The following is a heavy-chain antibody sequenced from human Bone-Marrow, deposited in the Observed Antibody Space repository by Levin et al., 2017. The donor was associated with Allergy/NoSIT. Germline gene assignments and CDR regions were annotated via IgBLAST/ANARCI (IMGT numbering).Heavy chain of an antibody. CDR1: GFIFSNYA. J-gene: IGHJ4*02. Sequence: GGSLRLSCAASGFIFSNYAMTWVRQAPGKGLEWVSGISDSGGSTYYAESVKGRFTISRDNSKNTLFLQMNSLGAEDTAVYYCAKDLHGDFADYFDSWGQGTLVTVSS. D-gene: IGHD4-17*01. CDR3: AKDLHGDFADYFDS. V-gene: IGHV3-23*01. CDR2: ISDSGGST.